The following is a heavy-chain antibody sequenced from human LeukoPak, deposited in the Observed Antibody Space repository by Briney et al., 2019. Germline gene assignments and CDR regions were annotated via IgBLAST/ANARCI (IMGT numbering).Heavy chain of an antibody. V-gene: IGHV3-48*03. CDR3: ARDEDIRGFDY. D-gene: IGHD1-26*01. CDR1: GFTFSSYE. CDR2: ISSSGSTI. Sequence: GGSLRLSCAASGFTFSSYEMSWVRQAPGKGLEWVSYISSSGSTIYYADSVKGRFTISRDNAKNSLYLQMNSLRAEYTAVYYCARDEDIRGFDYWGQGTLVTVSS. J-gene: IGHJ4*02.